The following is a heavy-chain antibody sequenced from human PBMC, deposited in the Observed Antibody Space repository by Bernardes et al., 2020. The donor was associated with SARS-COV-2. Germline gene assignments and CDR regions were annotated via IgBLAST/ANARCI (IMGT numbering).Heavy chain of an antibody. Sequence: ASVKVSCKASGYMFSNYNMHLVRQAPGQRLAWIGWIYGGNGNTKYSENFQDRVTITRDTSASTAYMELSSLRFEDTAVYYCVRDPPADILTGPPDYWSQGTLVTVSS. CDR3: VRDPPADILTGPPDY. J-gene: IGHJ4*02. CDR2: IYGGNGNT. CDR1: GYMFSNYN. V-gene: IGHV1-3*01. D-gene: IGHD3-9*01.